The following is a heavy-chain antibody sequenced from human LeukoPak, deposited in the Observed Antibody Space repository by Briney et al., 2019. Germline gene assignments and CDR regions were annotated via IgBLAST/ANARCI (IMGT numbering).Heavy chain of an antibody. V-gene: IGHV3-48*03. J-gene: IGHJ6*04. CDR1: GFTFSSYE. CDR2: ISSSGSTI. D-gene: IGHD3-22*01. CDR3: ATGTVIAPDV. Sequence: GGSLRLSCAASGFTFSSYEMNWVRQAPGKGLEWVSYISSSGSTIYYADSVKGRFTISRDNSKNTLYLQMNSLRAEDTAVYYCATGTVIAPDVWGKGTTVTVSS.